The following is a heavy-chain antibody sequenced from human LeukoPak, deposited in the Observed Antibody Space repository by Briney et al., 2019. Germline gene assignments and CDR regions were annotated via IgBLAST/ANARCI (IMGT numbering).Heavy chain of an antibody. V-gene: IGHV4-39*07. CDR2: IYYSGST. D-gene: IGHD2/OR15-2a*01. CDR3: ARAGVNSYYYYYMDV. J-gene: IGHJ6*03. CDR1: GGSISSSSYY. Sequence: SETLSLTCTVSGGSISSSSYYWGWIRQPPGKGLEWIGSIYYSGSTYYNPSLKSRVTISVDTSKNQFSLKLSSVTAADTAVYYCARAGVNSYYYYYMDVWGKGTTVTVSS.